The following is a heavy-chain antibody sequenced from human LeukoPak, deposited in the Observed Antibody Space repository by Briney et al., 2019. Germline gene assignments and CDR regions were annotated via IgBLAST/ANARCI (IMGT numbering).Heavy chain of an antibody. CDR2: IYYSGST. CDR1: GGSISSYY. Sequence: PSETLSLTCTVSGGSISSYYWSWIRQPPGKGLEWIGYIYYSGSTNYNPSLKSRVTISVDTSKNQFSLKLSSVTAADTAVYYCARRELLRWYFDLWGRGTLVTVSS. J-gene: IGHJ2*01. D-gene: IGHD1-26*01. V-gene: IGHV4-59*01. CDR3: ARRELLRWYFDL.